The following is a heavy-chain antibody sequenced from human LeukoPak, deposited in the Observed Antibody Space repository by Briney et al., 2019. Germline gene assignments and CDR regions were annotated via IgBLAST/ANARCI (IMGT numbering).Heavy chain of an antibody. Sequence: KPSETLSLTCTVPGGSISSYYWSWIRQPPGKGLEWIGYIYYSGSTNYNPSLKSRVTISVDTSKNQFSLKLSSVTAADTAVYYCARTTTVVTYFDYWGQGTLVTVSS. J-gene: IGHJ4*02. V-gene: IGHV4-59*01. CDR3: ARTTTVVTYFDY. D-gene: IGHD4-23*01. CDR2: IYYSGST. CDR1: GGSISSYY.